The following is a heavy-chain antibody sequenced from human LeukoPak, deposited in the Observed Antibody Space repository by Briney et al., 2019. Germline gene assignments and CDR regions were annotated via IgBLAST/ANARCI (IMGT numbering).Heavy chain of an antibody. Sequence: ASVKVSCKASGYTFTSYGISWVRQAPGQGLEWMGGIIPTFGTANYAQKFQGRVTITTDESTSTAYMELSSLRSEDTAVYYCARDRVVPAAIQIDQHYYYYYMDVWGKGTTVTVSS. CDR2: IIPTFGTA. D-gene: IGHD2-2*02. CDR1: GYTFTSYG. V-gene: IGHV1-69*05. CDR3: ARDRVVPAAIQIDQHYYYYYMDV. J-gene: IGHJ6*03.